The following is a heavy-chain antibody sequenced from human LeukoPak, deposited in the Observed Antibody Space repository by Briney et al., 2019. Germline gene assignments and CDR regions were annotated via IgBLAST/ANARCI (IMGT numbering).Heavy chain of an antibody. CDR1: GFTFSLYW. CDR2: IKQDGSEK. J-gene: IGHJ4*02. V-gene: IGHV3-7*03. Sequence: GGSLRLSCAASGFTFSLYWMNWVRRAPGRGLEWVADIKQDGSEKNYVDSVKGRFTISRDNAKNSLYLQMNNLRVEDTAMYYCAGGTGFIIKDWGQGTLVTVSS. CDR3: AGGTGFIIKD. D-gene: IGHD3-9*01.